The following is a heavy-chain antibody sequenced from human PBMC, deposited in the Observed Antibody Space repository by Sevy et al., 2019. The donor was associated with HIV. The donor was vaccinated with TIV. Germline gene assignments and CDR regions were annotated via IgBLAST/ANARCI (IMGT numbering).Heavy chain of an antibody. D-gene: IGHD4-4*01. CDR3: ARDPFSKADY. Sequence: GGSLRLSCAGSGFTFSSYWMSWVRQAPGKGLEWVANINQDGSGKNYVDSVKGRFTISRDNAKNSLYLQRNSLRAEDTAVYYCARDPFSKADYWGQGTLVTVSS. J-gene: IGHJ4*02. CDR1: GFTFSSYW. V-gene: IGHV3-7*01. CDR2: INQDGSGK.